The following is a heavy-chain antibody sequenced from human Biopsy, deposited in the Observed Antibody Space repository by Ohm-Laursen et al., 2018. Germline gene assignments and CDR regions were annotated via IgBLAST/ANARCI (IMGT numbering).Heavy chain of an antibody. V-gene: IGHV3-74*01. Sequence: LRLSCTASRFTFSSSWMHWVRQAPGKGLEWVSRFNSDGTDTTYADSVKGRFTISRDNAKNTLYLQMNSLRVEDTAVYYCAKAGRGYIDYWGQGTLVIVSS. CDR2: FNSDGTDT. D-gene: IGHD5-18*01. J-gene: IGHJ4*02. CDR3: AKAGRGYIDY. CDR1: RFTFSSSW.